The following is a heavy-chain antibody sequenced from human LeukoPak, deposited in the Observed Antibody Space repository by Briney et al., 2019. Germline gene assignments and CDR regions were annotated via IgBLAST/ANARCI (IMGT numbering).Heavy chain of an antibody. J-gene: IGHJ4*02. V-gene: IGHV4-61*02. D-gene: IGHD2-21*01. CDR3: ARSSRVIDYFAS. CDR1: GASISSGCYC. CDR2: IYSNGTT. Sequence: SETLSLTCPVSGASISSGCYCWSWIRQPAGKGLEGIGRIYSNGTTNYNPSLKSRVTISVDMSKNQFSLKLISVTAADTAVYHCARSSRVIDYFASWGQGSLVTVSS.